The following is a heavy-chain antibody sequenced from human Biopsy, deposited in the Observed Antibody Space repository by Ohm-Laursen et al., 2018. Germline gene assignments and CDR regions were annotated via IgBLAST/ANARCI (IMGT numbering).Heavy chain of an antibody. J-gene: IGHJ6*02. D-gene: IGHD2-2*01. Sequence: SSVKVSCKTSGGTFSNYAITWVRQAPGQGLEWMGGIIPMFGKTNYAQNFQGRVTITADVLTSTAYMEVSSLRSEDTAVYFCARAACGTTRCYELTSYHYYYGMDVWGQGTTVTVSS. V-gene: IGHV1-69*01. CDR1: GGTFSNYA. CDR3: ARAACGTTRCYELTSYHYYYGMDV. CDR2: IIPMFGKT.